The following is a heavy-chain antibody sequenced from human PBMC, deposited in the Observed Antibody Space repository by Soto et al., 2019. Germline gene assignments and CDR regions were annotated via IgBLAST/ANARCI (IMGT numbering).Heavy chain of an antibody. CDR3: TTASQWLPPYS. V-gene: IGHV3-15*01. D-gene: IGHD6-19*01. J-gene: IGHJ4*02. CDR2: IKSRADGGTT. Sequence: KTGGSLRLSCAASGFTFTKAWMTWVRQTPGKGLEWVGRIKSRADGGTTDYAASVKDRFIISRDDSNDTLYLHMYRLKTDDTAVYYCTTASQWLPPYSWGQGALVTVSS. CDR1: GFTFTKAW.